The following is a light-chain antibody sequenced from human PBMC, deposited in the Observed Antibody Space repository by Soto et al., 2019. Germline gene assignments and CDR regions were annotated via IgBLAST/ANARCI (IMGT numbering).Light chain of an antibody. J-gene: IGKJ5*01. CDR3: QHFGGTTFT. V-gene: IGKV3-20*01. CDR1: QYINTR. CDR2: QTS. Sequence: LVWTQSPATLSSFPGDRVTLSCRASQYINTRFAWYQHRPGQAPRLLIYQTSIRATGIPDRFSGSGSGTHFTLTISRLEPGDFAVYYCQHFGGTTFTFGQGTRLEIK.